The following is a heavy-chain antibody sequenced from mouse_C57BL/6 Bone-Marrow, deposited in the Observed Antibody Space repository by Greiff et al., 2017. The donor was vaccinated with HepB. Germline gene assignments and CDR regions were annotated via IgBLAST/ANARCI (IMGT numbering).Heavy chain of an antibody. D-gene: IGHD3-2*02. CDR1: GFSLTSYA. CDR2: IWTGGGT. Sequence: VKLMESGPGLVAPSQSLSITCTVSGFSLTSYAISWVRQPPGKGLEWLGVIWTGGGTNYNSALKSRLSISKDNSKSQVFLKMNSLQTDDTARYYCARNPDSSGDAMDYWGQGTSVTVSS. J-gene: IGHJ4*01. CDR3: ARNPDSSGDAMDY. V-gene: IGHV2-9-1*01.